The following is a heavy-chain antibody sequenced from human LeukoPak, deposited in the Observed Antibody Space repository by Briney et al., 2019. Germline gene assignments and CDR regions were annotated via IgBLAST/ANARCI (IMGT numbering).Heavy chain of an antibody. CDR2: IYSGGST. CDR1: GFTVSSNY. V-gene: IGHV3-66*02. CDR3: ARDQLWGPGDWNERSYAFDI. D-gene: IGHD1-1*01. Sequence: GGSLRLSCAASGFTVSSNYMSWVRQAPGMGLEWVSVIYSGGSTYYADSVKGRFTISRDNSKNTLYLQMNSLRAEDTAVYYCARDQLWGPGDWNERSYAFDIWGQGTMVTVSS. J-gene: IGHJ3*02.